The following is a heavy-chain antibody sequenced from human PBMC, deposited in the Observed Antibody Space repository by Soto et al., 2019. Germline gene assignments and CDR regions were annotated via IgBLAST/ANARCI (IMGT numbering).Heavy chain of an antibody. D-gene: IGHD3-22*01. CDR1: GGSISSGGYS. V-gene: IGHV4-30-2*01. Sequence: KPSETLSLTCAVSGGSISSGGYSWSWIRQPPGKGLEWMGYIYHSGSTYYNPSLKSRVTISVDRSKSQFSLKLSSVTAADTAVYYCAHSSGYIDAFDIWGQGTMVTVSS. CDR2: IYHSGST. CDR3: AHSSGYIDAFDI. J-gene: IGHJ3*02.